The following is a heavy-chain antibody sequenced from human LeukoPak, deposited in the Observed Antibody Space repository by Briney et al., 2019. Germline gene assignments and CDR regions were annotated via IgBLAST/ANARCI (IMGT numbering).Heavy chain of an antibody. CDR1: GFTFSSYE. CDR3: ATPLARGYSYGRFDY. CDR2: ISGSGGST. D-gene: IGHD5-18*01. V-gene: IGHV3-23*01. Sequence: PGGSLRLSCAASGFTFSSYEMNWVRQAPGKGLEWVSAISGSGGSTYYADSVKGRFTISRDNSKNTLYLQMNSLRAEDTAVYYCATPLARGYSYGRFDYWGQGTLVTVSS. J-gene: IGHJ4*02.